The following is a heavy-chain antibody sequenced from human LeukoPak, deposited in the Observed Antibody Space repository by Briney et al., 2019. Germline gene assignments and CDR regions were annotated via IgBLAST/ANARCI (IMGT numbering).Heavy chain of an antibody. Sequence: SQTLSLTCTVSGGSISSYYWSWIRQPAGKGLEWIGRIYTSGSTNYNPSLKSRVTMSVHTSKNQFSLKLSSVTAADTAVYYCAREGRYYDSSGYYSDWGQGTLVTVSS. V-gene: IGHV4-4*07. CDR3: AREGRYYDSSGYYSD. CDR1: GGSISSYY. D-gene: IGHD3-22*01. CDR2: IYTSGST. J-gene: IGHJ4*02.